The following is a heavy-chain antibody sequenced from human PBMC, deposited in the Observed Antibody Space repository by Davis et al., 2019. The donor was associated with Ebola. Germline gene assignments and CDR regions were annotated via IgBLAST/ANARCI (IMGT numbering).Heavy chain of an antibody. CDR2: IYTGDSDT. Sequence: GESLKISCKGSGNSFTSFWIGWVRQMPGKGLEWMGLIYTGDSDTRYSPSFRGQVTISADKSITTAYLQWSGLRASETAMYYCASLRRTITGMDDAFDIWGQGTMVTVSS. D-gene: IGHD1-20*01. J-gene: IGHJ3*02. CDR1: GNSFTSFW. CDR3: ASLRRTITGMDDAFDI. V-gene: IGHV5-51*01.